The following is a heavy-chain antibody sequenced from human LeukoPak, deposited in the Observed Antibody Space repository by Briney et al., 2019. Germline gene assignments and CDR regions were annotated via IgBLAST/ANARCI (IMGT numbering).Heavy chain of an antibody. D-gene: IGHD6-19*01. Sequence: PGGSLRLSCAASGFTFSSYEMNWVRQAPGQGLEWVSYISSSGSTIYYADSVKGRFTISRDNAKNSLYLHMNSLRAEDTSIYYCARGSWLVPPTDYWGQGTLVTVSS. J-gene: IGHJ4*02. V-gene: IGHV3-48*03. CDR1: GFTFSSYE. CDR3: ARGSWLVPPTDY. CDR2: ISSSGSTI.